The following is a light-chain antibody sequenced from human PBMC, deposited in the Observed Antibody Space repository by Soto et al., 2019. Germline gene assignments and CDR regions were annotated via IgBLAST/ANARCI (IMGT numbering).Light chain of an antibody. V-gene: IGLV1-40*01. CDR2: GNN. J-gene: IGLJ1*01. CDR1: SSNIGAGFD. Sequence: QSALTQPPSVSGAPGQGVTISCTGSSSNIGAGFDVHWYQQLPGTAPKLLIYGNNNRPSGVTDRFSGSKFGTSASLAITGLQADDEADYYCQSYDTRLSGYVFGTGTKVTV. CDR3: QSYDTRLSGYV.